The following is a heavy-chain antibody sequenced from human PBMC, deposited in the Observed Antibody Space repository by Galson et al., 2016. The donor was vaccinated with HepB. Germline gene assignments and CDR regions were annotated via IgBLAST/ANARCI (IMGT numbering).Heavy chain of an antibody. CDR3: ATLPVARVYYYYGLDV. CDR1: GGSIGSDRYY. V-gene: IGHV4-39*01. Sequence: SETLSLTCTVSGGSIGSDRYYWAWIRQPPGKGLEWIGGIFYSGSTYYKPSLKSRVAISIDTSKNQFSLKLASATATDTAVYYCATLPVARVYYYYGLDVWGQGTTVTVSS. CDR2: IFYSGST. D-gene: IGHD6-19*01. J-gene: IGHJ6*02.